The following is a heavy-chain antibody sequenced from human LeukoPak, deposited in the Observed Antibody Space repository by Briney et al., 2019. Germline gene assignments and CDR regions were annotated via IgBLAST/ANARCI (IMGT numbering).Heavy chain of an antibody. J-gene: IGHJ6*03. Sequence: ASVKVSCKASGGTFSSYAISWVRQAPGQGLEWMGWISAYNGNTNYAQKLQGRVTMTTDTSTSTAYMELRSLRSDDTAVYYCARAVERIQLWSLRGDYYYYMDVWGKGTTVTISS. D-gene: IGHD5-18*01. CDR1: GGTFSSYA. V-gene: IGHV1-18*01. CDR3: ARAVERIQLWSLRGDYYYYMDV. CDR2: ISAYNGNT.